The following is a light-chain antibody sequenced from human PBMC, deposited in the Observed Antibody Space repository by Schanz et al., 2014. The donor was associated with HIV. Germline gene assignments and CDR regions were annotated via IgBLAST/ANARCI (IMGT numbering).Light chain of an antibody. V-gene: IGLV2-14*01. CDR2: DVT. CDR3: SSYTSSNTLEV. Sequence: QSALTQPASVSGSPGQSITISCTGTSSDIGGYNFVSWYQQHPGKAPKLMIYDVTKRPSGVSSRFSGSKSGNTASLTISGLQAEDEADYYCSSYTSSNTLEVFGTGTKLTVL. J-gene: IGLJ1*01. CDR1: SSDIGGYNF.